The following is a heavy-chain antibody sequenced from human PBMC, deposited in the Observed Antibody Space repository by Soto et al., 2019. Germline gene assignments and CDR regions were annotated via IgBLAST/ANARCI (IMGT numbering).Heavy chain of an antibody. V-gene: IGHV5-51*01. J-gene: IGHJ5*02. CDR3: ARRGGYCSSTSCHNWFDP. Sequence: VESLKISCKGSGYSFTSYWICCFLQMPGEVLEWMGIIYPGDSDTRYSPSFQGQVTISADKSISTAYLQWSSLKASDTAMYYCARRGGYCSSTSCHNWFDPWGQGTLVTVSS. CDR1: GYSFTSYW. D-gene: IGHD2-2*01. CDR2: IYPGDSDT.